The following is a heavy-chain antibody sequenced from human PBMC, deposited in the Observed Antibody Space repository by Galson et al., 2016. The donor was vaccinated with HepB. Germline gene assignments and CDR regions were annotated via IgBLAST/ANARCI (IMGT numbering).Heavy chain of an antibody. CDR1: GGSISNSGYF. CDR3: TQGPGDF. J-gene: IGHJ4*02. V-gene: IGHV4-31*03. D-gene: IGHD1-14*01. Sequence: TLSLTCTVSGGSISNSGYFWNWIRQHPGKGLEWIGYIYYSGSTSYNPSPKSRVTISVDTSKNQFSLRLSSVTAADTAVYYCTQGPGDFWGQGTLVTVSS. CDR2: IYYSGST.